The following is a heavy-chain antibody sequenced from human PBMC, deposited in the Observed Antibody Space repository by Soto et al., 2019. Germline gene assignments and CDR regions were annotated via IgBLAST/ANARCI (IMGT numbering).Heavy chain of an antibody. V-gene: IGHV1-58*02. D-gene: IGHD3-3*01. CDR1: GCTSSKSP. CDR3: APDLSFGVTTISITHDPLDF. Sequence: ASVKVSCKASGCTSSKSPSHWVRQARGQRLEWISWIVADRSNSNYIQNFHVKVTLFRDMPTKTAVVDLNSLKSADAAVSYCAPDLSFGVTTISITHDPLDFRGKRTLVTVAS. CDR2: IVADRSNS. J-gene: IGHJ4*02.